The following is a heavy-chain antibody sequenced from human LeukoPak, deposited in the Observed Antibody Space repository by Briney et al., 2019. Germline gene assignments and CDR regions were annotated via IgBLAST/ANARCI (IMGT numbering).Heavy chain of an antibody. D-gene: IGHD2-2*03. V-gene: IGHV3-23*01. J-gene: IGHJ3*02. CDR3: AKGGGYCSSTSCFDHACGI. Sequence: GGSLRLSCAVSGFTFSSYAMTWVRQAPGKGLEWVSAISISGRSAYYADSVKGRFTISRDNSKNTLCLQMNALRAEDTAVYHCAKGGGYCSSTSCFDHACGIWGQGTMVTVSS. CDR1: GFTFSSYA. CDR2: ISISGRSA.